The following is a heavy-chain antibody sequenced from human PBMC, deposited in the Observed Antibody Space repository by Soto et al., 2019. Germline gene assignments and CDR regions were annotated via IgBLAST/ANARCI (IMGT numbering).Heavy chain of an antibody. V-gene: IGHV2-5*02. J-gene: IGHJ3*02. CDR2: IYWDGEK. CDR3: ARRQSIMIRGANAFEI. CDR1: GFSLITTGAG. Sequence: QITLKESGPTLVQPTQTLTLTCSFSGFSLITTGAGVGWIRQPPGKAPEWLALIYWDGEKRYSPALKSRLTITKDSSKNQVVLPMTNMDPVDTATYYCARRQSIMIRGANAFEIWGQGTFLSVSS. D-gene: IGHD3-10*01.